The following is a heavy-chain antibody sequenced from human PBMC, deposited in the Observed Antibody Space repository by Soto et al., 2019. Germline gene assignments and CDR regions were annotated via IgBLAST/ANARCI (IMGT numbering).Heavy chain of an antibody. CDR2: ISGHNGNT. CDR1: GYSFTSYG. Sequence: RASVKVSCKASGYSFTSYGISWVRQAPGQGPEWMGWISGHNGNTNHPQSLQGRVTMTTDTSRNTAYMELRSLRSDDTDVYYCERPRFNYYDDTVYYYFDYWGQGTLVTVS. V-gene: IGHV1-18*04. D-gene: IGHD3-22*01. CDR3: ERPRFNYYDDTVYYYFDY. J-gene: IGHJ4*02.